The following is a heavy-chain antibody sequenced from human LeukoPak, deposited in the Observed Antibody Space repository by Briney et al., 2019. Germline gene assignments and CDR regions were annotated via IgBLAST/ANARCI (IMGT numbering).Heavy chain of an antibody. D-gene: IGHD3-3*01. Sequence: SETLSLTCTVSGYSIRSGYYWGWIRQLPGKGLEWIGSIYHSGSTYYNPSLNSRVTISVDTSKNQFSLKQSSVTAADTAVYYCVREGYYDFWTPSYYFDYWGQGTLVTVSS. CDR1: GYSIRSGYY. CDR2: IYHSGST. J-gene: IGHJ4*02. CDR3: VREGYYDFWTPSYYFDY. V-gene: IGHV4-38-2*02.